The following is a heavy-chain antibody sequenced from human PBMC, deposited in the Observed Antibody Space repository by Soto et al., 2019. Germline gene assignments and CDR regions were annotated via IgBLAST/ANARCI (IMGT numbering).Heavy chain of an antibody. CDR3: ARDDGVTIFGVDYGMDV. V-gene: IGHV3-48*03. J-gene: IGHJ6*02. Sequence: HPGGSLRLSCAASGFTFSSYEMNWVRQAPGKGLECVSYISSSRSTIYYADSVKGRFTISRDNAKNSLYLQMNSLRAEDTAVYYCARDDGVTIFGVDYGMDVWGQGTTVTVSS. CDR2: ISSSRSTI. CDR1: GFTFSSYE. D-gene: IGHD3-3*01.